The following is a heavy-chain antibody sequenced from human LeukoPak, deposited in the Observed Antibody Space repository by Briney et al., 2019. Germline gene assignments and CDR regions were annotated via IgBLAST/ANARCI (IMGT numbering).Heavy chain of an antibody. J-gene: IGHJ6*03. D-gene: IGHD3-10*01. CDR1: GFTFDDYA. CDR2: ISSSSSYI. Sequence: GGSLRLSCAASGFTFDDYAMHWVRQAPGKGLEWVSGISSSSSYIYYADSVKGRFTISRDNAKNSLYLQMNSLRAEDTAVYYCARDHRGSGSRYYYYYMDVWGKGTTVTISS. CDR3: ARDHRGSGSRYYYYYMDV. V-gene: IGHV3-21*01.